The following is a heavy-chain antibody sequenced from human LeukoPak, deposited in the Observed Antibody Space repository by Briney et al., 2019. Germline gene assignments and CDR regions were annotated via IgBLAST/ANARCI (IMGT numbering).Heavy chain of an antibody. CDR2: INPKNGAT. Sequence: ASVKVSCKPSGYTFTGFYIHWVRQAPGQGLQWMGWINPKNGATKYSQNFRGRVTMTRDTSIDTAYMELSSLTSDDTAIYCSARPTLRPTVTTAIDYWGQGTLVTVSS. J-gene: IGHJ4*02. V-gene: IGHV1-2*02. D-gene: IGHD4-17*01. CDR1: GYTFTGFY. CDR3: ARPTLRPTVTTAIDY.